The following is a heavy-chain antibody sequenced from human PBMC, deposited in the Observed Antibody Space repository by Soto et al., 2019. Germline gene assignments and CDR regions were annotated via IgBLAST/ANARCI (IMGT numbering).Heavy chain of an antibody. CDR3: ARDGQSLAPYALDV. CDR1: GFTFSGHA. Sequence: QVQVVESGGGVVQPGRSLRLSCTASGFTFSGHAMHWVRQPPGKGLEWVAQIWYDGSNKYYADSVKGRFTISRDNSKNKLDVQMDSLGVEDTAVYYCARDGQSLAPYALDVWGQGTSVTVSS. V-gene: IGHV3-33*01. D-gene: IGHD6-19*01. J-gene: IGHJ6*02. CDR2: IWYDGSNK.